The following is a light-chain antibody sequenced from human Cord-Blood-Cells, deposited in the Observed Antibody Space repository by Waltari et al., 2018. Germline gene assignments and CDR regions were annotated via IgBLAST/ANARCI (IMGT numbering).Light chain of an antibody. V-gene: IGKV3-15*01. Sequence: EIVMTQSPATLSVSPGERATLSCRASHSVSRHLAWYQQKPGQAPRLLIYGASNRATGIQARFSGSGSGTEFTLNISSLQSEDFAVYYCQQYNNWPLTFGGGTKVEIK. CDR3: QQYNNWPLT. CDR2: GAS. J-gene: IGKJ4*01. CDR1: HSVSRH.